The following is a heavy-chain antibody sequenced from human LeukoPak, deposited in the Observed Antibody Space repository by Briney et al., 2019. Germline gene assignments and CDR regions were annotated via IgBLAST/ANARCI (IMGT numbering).Heavy chain of an antibody. D-gene: IGHD2-15*01. CDR1: GFTFSSYG. Sequence: PGRSLRLSCAASGFTFSSYGMHWVRQAPGKGLEWVALISYDGSNKYYADSVKGRFTISRDNSKNTLFLQMNSLRAEDTAVYYCARASKVEAFDVWGQGTMVTVSS. CDR3: ARASKVEAFDV. J-gene: IGHJ3*01. CDR2: ISYDGSNK. V-gene: IGHV3-30*03.